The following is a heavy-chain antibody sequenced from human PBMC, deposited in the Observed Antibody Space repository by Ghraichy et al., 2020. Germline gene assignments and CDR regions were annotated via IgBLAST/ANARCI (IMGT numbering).Heavy chain of an antibody. CDR3: ARLGRYDMVDY. D-gene: IGHD3-22*01. CDR2: IYYSGST. V-gene: IGHV4-39*01. J-gene: IGHJ4*02. Sequence: SETLSLTCTVSGGSISSSSYYWGWIRQPPGKGLEWIGSIYYSGSTYYNPSLKSRVTISVDTSKNQFSLKLSSVTAADTAVYYCARLGRYDMVDYWGQGTLVTVSS. CDR1: GGSISSSSYY.